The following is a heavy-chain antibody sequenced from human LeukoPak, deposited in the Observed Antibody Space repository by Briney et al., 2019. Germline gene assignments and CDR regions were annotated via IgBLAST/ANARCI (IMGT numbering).Heavy chain of an antibody. J-gene: IGHJ2*01. V-gene: IGHV3-69-1*01. CDR3: ARQLGYCAAGTCYFDS. CDR2: ISSGRSP. D-gene: IGHD2-8*02. CDR1: GFAISTYA. Sequence: GGSLRLSCAASGFAISTYAMAWVRQAPGKGLEWISSISSGRSPSYSDSLEGRLTMSSDNARNTLYLQMDNLRGEDTDMYDCARQLGYCAAGTCYFDSWGRGAQVADCS.